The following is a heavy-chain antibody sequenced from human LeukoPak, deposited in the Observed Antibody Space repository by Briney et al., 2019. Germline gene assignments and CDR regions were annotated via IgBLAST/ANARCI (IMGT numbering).Heavy chain of an antibody. D-gene: IGHD2-15*01. Sequence: SETLSLTCAVYGGSFSGYYWSWIRQPPGKGLEWIGEINHSGSTNYNPSLKSRVTISVDTSKNQFSLKLSSVTAADTAVYYCARDFGRFTAYGMDVWGQGTTVTVSS. CDR3: ARDFGRFTAYGMDV. CDR2: INHSGST. CDR1: GGSFSGYY. J-gene: IGHJ6*02. V-gene: IGHV4-34*01.